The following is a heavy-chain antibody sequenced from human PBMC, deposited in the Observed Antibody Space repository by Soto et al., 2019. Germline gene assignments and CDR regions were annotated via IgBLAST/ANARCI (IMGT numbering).Heavy chain of an antibody. Sequence: QVQLQESGPGLVKPSQTLSLTCTVSGGSISSDEYYWSWIRQPPGKGLEWIGYIYYSGSTYYNPSLKSRITMSLDTSKNQFSLKLSSVTAADTAVYYCAGGRTDYYDTRGYYLSDYWGQGTLVTVSS. J-gene: IGHJ4*02. V-gene: IGHV4-30-4*01. D-gene: IGHD3-22*01. CDR2: IYYSGST. CDR3: AGGRTDYYDTRGYYLSDY. CDR1: GGSISSDEYY.